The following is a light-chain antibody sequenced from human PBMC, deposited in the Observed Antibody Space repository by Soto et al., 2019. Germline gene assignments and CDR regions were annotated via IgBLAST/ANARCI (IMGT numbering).Light chain of an antibody. CDR1: ENIRDF. J-gene: IGKJ4*01. CDR3: LQHNSYPLT. V-gene: IGKV1-17*01. CDR2: DAS. Sequence: DIQMTQSPSSLSTSVGDRVTITCRASENIRDFVNWYQQKPGKAPKLLIYDASSLESGVPSRFSGSGSGTEFTLTISSLQPEDFATYYCLQHNSYPLTFGGGTKVDI.